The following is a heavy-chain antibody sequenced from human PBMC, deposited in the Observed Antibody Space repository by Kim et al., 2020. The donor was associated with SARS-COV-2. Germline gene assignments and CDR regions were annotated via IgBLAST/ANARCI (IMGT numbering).Heavy chain of an antibody. Sequence: SVKVSCKASGGTFNRFSFAWVRQAPGQGLEWMGGIIPIFGTTNSAREFQDRLTITADESTNTAYMELRRLRSDDTAIYYCAGDIAWCDPWGQGTLVTAS. CDR3: AGDIAWCDP. J-gene: IGHJ5*02. CDR2: IIPIFGTT. D-gene: IGHD2-21*01. CDR1: GGTFNRFS. V-gene: IGHV1-69*13.